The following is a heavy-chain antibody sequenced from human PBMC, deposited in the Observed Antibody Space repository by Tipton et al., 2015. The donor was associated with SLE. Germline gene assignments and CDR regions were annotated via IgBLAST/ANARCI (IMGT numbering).Heavy chain of an antibody. CDR2: IYTSGST. D-gene: IGHD3-16*01. CDR3: ARGGYYFDY. J-gene: IGHJ4*02. V-gene: IGHV4-4*08. CDR1: GGSISSYY. Sequence: LRLSCTVSGGSISSYYWSWIRQPPGKGLEWIGYIYTSGSTNYNPALTSRVTISVDTSKNQFSLKLSSVTAADTAVYYCARGGYYFDYWGQGTLVTVSS.